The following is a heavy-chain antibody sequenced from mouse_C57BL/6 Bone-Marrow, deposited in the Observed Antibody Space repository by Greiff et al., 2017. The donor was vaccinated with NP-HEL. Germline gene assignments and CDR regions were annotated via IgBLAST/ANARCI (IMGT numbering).Heavy chain of an antibody. D-gene: IGHD1-1*01. CDR1: GFTFSSYA. Sequence: EVKLVESGEGLVKPGGSLELSCAASGFTFSSYAMSWVRQTPEKRLEWVAYISSGGDYIYYADTVKGRFTISRDNARNTLYLQMSSLKSEDTAMYYCTRDYYGSSPAWFAYWGQGTLVTVSA. V-gene: IGHV5-9-1*02. CDR2: ISSGGDYI. CDR3: TRDYYGSSPAWFAY. J-gene: IGHJ3*01.